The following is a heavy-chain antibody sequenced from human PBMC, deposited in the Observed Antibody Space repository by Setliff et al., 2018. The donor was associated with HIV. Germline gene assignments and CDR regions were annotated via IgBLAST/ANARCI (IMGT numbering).Heavy chain of an antibody. J-gene: IGHJ4*02. Sequence: PSETLSLTCTVSGGSISSDYWSWIRQPPGKGLEWIGYIYYSGSTNYNPSLKSRVTIPVATSKNQFSLKLTSVTATDTAVYYCARDRRDDYYLTAYFDSLGQGALVTVSS. D-gene: IGHD1-26*01. CDR3: ARDRRDDYYLTAYFDS. CDR2: IYYSGST. CDR1: GGSISSDY. V-gene: IGHV4-59*12.